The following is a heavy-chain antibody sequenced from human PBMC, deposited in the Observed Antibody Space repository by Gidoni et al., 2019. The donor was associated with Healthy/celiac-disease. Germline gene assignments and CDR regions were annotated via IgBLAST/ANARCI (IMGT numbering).Heavy chain of an antibody. D-gene: IGHD1-26*01. J-gene: IGHJ3*02. V-gene: IGHV4-4*02. CDR3: ASRPVGWELLRAFDI. Sequence: QVQLQESGPGLVKPSGTLSLTCAVSGGSISSSNWWSWVRQPPGKGLEWIGEIYHSGSTNYNPSLKSRVTISVDKSKNQFSLKLSSVTAADTAVYYCASRPVGWELLRAFDIWGQGTMVTVSS. CDR2: IYHSGST. CDR1: GGSISSSNW.